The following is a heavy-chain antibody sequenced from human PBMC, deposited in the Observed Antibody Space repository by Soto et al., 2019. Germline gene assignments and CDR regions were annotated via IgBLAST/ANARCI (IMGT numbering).Heavy chain of an antibody. V-gene: IGHV4-39*01. D-gene: IGHD2-15*01. J-gene: IGHJ4*02. Sequence: SETLSLTCTVSGGSISSSSYYWGWIRQPPGKGLECIGIIYYSGSTHYNPSLKSRVTISVDTSKNQFSLKLSSVTAADTAVYYCARHTPAISISDHWGQGTLVTVSS. CDR3: ARHTPAISISDH. CDR2: IYYSGST. CDR1: GGSISSSSYY.